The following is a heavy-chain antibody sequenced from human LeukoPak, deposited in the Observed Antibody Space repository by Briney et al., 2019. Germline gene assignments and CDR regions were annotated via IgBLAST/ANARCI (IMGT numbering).Heavy chain of an antibody. D-gene: IGHD6-13*01. J-gene: IGHJ4*02. CDR2: IYYSGST. Sequence: SETLSLTCTVSGGSISSSSYYWGWIRQPPGKGLEWIGSIYYSGSTYYNPSLKSRVTISVDTSKNQFSLKLSSVTAADTAVYYCARVSSSSSWQFDYWGQGTLVTVSS. CDR3: ARVSSSSSWQFDY. CDR1: GGSISSSSYY. V-gene: IGHV4-39*07.